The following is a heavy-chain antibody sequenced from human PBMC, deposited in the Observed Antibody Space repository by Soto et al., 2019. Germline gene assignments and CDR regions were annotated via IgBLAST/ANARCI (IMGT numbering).Heavy chain of an antibody. CDR2: ISGSGGSP. V-gene: IGHV3-23*01. CDR1: GLSFSSYT. Sequence: GGSLRLSCAASGLSFSSYTMAWVRQAPGKGLEWVSSISGSGGSPSYADSVQGRFIISRDNPRNTVSLQMNRLRAEDTATYYCAKARCTGDTWFAHEYWGHGRLVTVSS. CDR3: AKARCTGDTWFAHEY. D-gene: IGHD2-8*02. J-gene: IGHJ4*01.